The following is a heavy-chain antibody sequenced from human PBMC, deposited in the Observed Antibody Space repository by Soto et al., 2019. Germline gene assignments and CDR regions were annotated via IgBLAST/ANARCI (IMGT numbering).Heavy chain of an antibody. CDR1: GLSLRTTGVG. V-gene: IGHV2-5*02. D-gene: IGHD2-21*02. CDR2: LYWDDDK. CDR3: VQSRGGGDCLEIYSSHAYNGLDV. J-gene: IGHJ6*02. Sequence: QVTLKESGPTLVKPTQTLTLTCTVSGLSLRTTGVGVGWVRQPPGKALEGLALLYWDDDKRYSPSLRSRLTISKDISEKQVVLTMTNMDTVDKATYYCVQSRGGGDCLEIYSSHAYNGLDVWGQGTTVTVSS.